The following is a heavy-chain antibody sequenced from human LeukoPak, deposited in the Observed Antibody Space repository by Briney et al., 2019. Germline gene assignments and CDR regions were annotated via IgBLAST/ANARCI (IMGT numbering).Heavy chain of an antibody. V-gene: IGHV3-23*01. CDR2: ISAADGDNT. J-gene: IGHJ6*02. Sequence: GGSLRLSCAASGFTFRNYAMGWVRQAPGKGLEWVSVISAADGDNTYYADSVKGRFTISRDNSKNTLYLQMNSLRAEDTAVYYCARERVYYYYGMDVWGQGTTVTVSS. CDR3: ARERVYYYYGMDV. CDR1: GFTFRNYA.